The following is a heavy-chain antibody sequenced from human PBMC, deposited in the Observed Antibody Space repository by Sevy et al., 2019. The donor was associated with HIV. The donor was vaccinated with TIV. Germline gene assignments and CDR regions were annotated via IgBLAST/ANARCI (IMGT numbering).Heavy chain of an antibody. J-gene: IGHJ6*02. CDR2: ISYDGSNK. D-gene: IGHD6-19*01. CDR1: GFTFRDYG. V-gene: IGHV3-30*18. Sequence: GGSLRLSCAASGFTFRDYGMHWVRQAPGKGLEWMAVISYDGSNKYYADSVKGRFTISRDNSKNTLDLQMNSLRAEDMAVYYCAKDRRGWSRHYYYYGMDVWGQGTTVTVS. CDR3: AKDRRGWSRHYYYYGMDV.